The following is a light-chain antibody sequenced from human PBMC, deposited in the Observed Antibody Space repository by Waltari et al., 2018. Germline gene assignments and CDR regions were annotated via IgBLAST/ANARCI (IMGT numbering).Light chain of an antibody. Sequence: QTVVTQEPSLSVSPGGTVTLTCALSSGSLSTTSYATWYQQTPGPALRTLVYKANARSSGVPDRFSGSILGNTAALTITGAQADDESDYYCALYMGSGIWVFGGGTRLTVL. CDR2: KAN. V-gene: IGLV8-61*01. CDR3: ALYMGSGIWV. J-gene: IGLJ3*02. CDR1: SGSLSTTSY.